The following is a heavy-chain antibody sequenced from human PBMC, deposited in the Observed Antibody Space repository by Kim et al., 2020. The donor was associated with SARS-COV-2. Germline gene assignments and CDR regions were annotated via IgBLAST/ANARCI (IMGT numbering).Heavy chain of an antibody. D-gene: IGHD2-2*01. CDR3: ARHLGCRCPNCPHDGFDL. CDR2: IYDSGTT. V-gene: IGHV4-39*01. CDR1: GGSISSSTYY. Sequence: SETLSLTCTVSGGSISSSTYYWGWIRQPPGKGLEWIGSIYDSGTTHYNPSLKSRVTASVDTSKNQFSLKLSYVTAADTAVYYCARHLGCRCPNCPHDGFDLWGQGKMVTVSS. J-gene: IGHJ3*01.